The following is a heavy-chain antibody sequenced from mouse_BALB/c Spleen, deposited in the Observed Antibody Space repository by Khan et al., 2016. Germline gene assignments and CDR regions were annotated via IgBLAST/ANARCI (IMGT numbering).Heavy chain of an antibody. CDR3: ARATPFAN. Sequence: QMQLQQSGAELVRPGSSVKISCKASGFAFSSYWMNWVKQRPGQGLEWIGQINPGDGDTNYNRKFKGKATLTADKSSSTAYMQLSSLTSEDSAVYFCARATPFANWSQGTLVTVSA. D-gene: IGHD1-1*01. J-gene: IGHJ3*01. V-gene: IGHV1-80*01. CDR2: INPGDGDT. CDR1: GFAFSSYW.